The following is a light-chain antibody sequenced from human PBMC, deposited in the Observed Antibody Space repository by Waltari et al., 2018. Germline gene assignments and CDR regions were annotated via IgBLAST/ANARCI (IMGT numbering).Light chain of an antibody. CDR2: AAS. Sequence: DIQITQSPFSLSASVAHRVTITCRASQGIDNSLAWYQQKPGKAPKLLLYAASTLESGVPSRFSGSGSGTEYTLTISGLQPEDFATYYCQQYYSTLITFGQGTRLEIK. CDR1: QGIDNS. J-gene: IGKJ5*01. CDR3: QQYYSTLIT. V-gene: IGKV1-NL1*01.